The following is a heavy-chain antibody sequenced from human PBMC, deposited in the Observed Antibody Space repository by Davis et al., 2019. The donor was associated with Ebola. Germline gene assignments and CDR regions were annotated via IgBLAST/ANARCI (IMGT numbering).Heavy chain of an antibody. D-gene: IGHD3-22*01. V-gene: IGHV1-69*06. Sequence: SVKVSCKASGYTFTSYGISWVRQAPGQGLEWMGGIIPIFGTANYAQKFQGRVTITADKSTSTAYMELSSLRSEDTAVYYCARDSFITPFDYWGQGTLVTVSS. J-gene: IGHJ4*02. CDR3: ARDSFITPFDY. CDR2: IIPIFGTA. CDR1: GYTFTSYG.